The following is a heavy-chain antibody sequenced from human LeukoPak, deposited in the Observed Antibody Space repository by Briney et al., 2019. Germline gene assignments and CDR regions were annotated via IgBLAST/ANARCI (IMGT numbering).Heavy chain of an antibody. CDR3: ARAPPHFEVYWFDP. V-gene: IGHV1-2*02. Sequence: ASVRVSCKASGYTFTGYYMHWVRQAPGQGLEWMGWINPNSGGTNYAQKFQGRVTMTRDTSISTAYMELSRLRSDDTAVYYCARAPPHFEVYWFDPWGQGTLVTVSS. CDR2: INPNSGGT. CDR1: GYTFTGYY. D-gene: IGHD1-14*01. J-gene: IGHJ5*02.